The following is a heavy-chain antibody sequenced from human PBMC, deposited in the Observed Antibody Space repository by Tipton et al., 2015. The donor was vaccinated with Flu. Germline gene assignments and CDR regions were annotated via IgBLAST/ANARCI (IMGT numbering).Heavy chain of an antibody. D-gene: IGHD6-19*01. V-gene: IGHV4-59*12. CDR3: ARDHQWLRTSANWFDP. CDR2: IFHDGTT. Sequence: TLSLTCTVSGGSFTNYYWSWLRQPPGAGLEWIGDIFHDGTTNYHPSLWSRVTMSLDMSKNQLSLRLSSVTVADTAVYHCARDHQWLRTSANWFDPWGQGTLVTVSS. J-gene: IGHJ5*02. CDR1: GGSFTNYY.